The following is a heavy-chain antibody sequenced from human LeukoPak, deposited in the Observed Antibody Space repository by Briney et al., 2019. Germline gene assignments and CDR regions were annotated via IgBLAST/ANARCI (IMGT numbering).Heavy chain of an antibody. CDR1: GYTFSDYY. D-gene: IGHD4-17*01. V-gene: IGHV1-2*02. Sequence: GASVKVSCKASGYTFSDYYMHWVRQAPGQGLEWMGWINPNSGGTNYAQKFQGRVTMTRDTSISTAYMELSRLRSDDTAVYYCARDRGGPTVTGPGDYWGQGTLVTVSS. J-gene: IGHJ4*02. CDR3: ARDRGGPTVTGPGDY. CDR2: INPNSGGT.